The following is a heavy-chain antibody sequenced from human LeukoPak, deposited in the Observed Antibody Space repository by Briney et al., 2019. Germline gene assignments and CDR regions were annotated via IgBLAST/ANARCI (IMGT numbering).Heavy chain of an antibody. V-gene: IGHV3-23*01. CDR1: GFTFSSYA. J-gene: IGHJ4*02. CDR3: AKPRHCSSTSCSCSGKHDTDY. CDR2: ISGSGGST. D-gene: IGHD2-2*01. Sequence: GGSLRLSCAASGFTFSSYAMSWVRQAPGKGLEWVSAISGSGGSTYYADSVKGRFTISRDNSKNTLYLQMNSLRAEDTAVYYCAKPRHCSSTSCSCSGKHDTDYWGQGTLVTVSS.